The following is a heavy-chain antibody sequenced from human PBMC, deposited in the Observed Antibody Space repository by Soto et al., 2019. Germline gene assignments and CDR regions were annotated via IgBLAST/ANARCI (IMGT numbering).Heavy chain of an antibody. V-gene: IGHV4-28*01. Sequence: QVQLQESGPGLVKPSDTLSLTCAVSGYSISSSNWWGWIRQPPGKGLEWIGYIYYSGTTYYNPSLKSRVTMSVDTSRTQFSLKLTSVTAVDTAVYYCARREIQGPIDYWGQGTLVTVSS. CDR1: GYSISSSNW. CDR3: ARREIQGPIDY. CDR2: IYYSGTT. D-gene: IGHD1-26*01. J-gene: IGHJ4*02.